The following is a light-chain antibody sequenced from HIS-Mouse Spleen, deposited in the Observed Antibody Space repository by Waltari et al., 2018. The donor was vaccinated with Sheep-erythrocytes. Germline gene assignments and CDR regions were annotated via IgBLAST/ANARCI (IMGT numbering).Light chain of an antibody. CDR3: QRYDNLPYT. CDR1: QDISNY. Sequence: DIQMTQSPSSLSASVGDRVTITCQASQDISNYLNWYQQKPGKAPKPLIYDASNLETGVPSRFSGSGSGTDFTFTISSLQPEESATYYCQRYDNLPYTFGQGTKLEIK. CDR2: DAS. J-gene: IGKJ2*01. V-gene: IGKV1-33*01.